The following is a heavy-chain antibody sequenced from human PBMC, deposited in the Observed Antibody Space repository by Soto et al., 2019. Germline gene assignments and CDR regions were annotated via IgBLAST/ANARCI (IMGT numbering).Heavy chain of an antibody. CDR1: GASFETYY. CDR3: ARGSSSCSSRIGSFDY. CDR2: IYYSGST. V-gene: IGHV4-59*01. D-gene: IGHD6-13*01. Sequence: PSETLSLTCAVSGASFETYYWSWIRQPPGKGLEWIGYIYYSGSTNYNPSLKSRVTTSVDTSKNQFSLKLSSVTAADTAVYYCARGSSSCSSRIGSFDYWGQGTLVTVSS. J-gene: IGHJ4*02.